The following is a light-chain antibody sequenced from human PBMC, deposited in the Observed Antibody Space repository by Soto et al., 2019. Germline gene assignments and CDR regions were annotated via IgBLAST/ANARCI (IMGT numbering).Light chain of an antibody. Sequence: DIQMTESPSFLSASVGDRGNITCRASQSISTYLSWYQQRPGKAPHLLILAASSLQSGVPSRFSGRRSGTEFTLNISSLQPADVGTYYCQQSYSTAWTFGKGTKVDIK. J-gene: IGKJ1*01. CDR1: QSISTY. CDR3: QQSYSTAWT. CDR2: AAS. V-gene: IGKV1-39*01.